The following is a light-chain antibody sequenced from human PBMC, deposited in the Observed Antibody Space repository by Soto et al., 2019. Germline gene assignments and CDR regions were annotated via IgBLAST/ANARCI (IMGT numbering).Light chain of an antibody. Sequence: QSALPQPASVSGSPGQSITISCAGTSSDVGGYNYVSWYQQHAGKAPKLMIYEVRNRPSGVSNRFSGSKSGNTASLTISGLQPGDEADYYCSSYTTSSSYVFGTGTKVTVL. CDR1: SSDVGGYNY. CDR2: EVR. J-gene: IGLJ1*01. CDR3: SSYTTSSSYV. V-gene: IGLV2-14*01.